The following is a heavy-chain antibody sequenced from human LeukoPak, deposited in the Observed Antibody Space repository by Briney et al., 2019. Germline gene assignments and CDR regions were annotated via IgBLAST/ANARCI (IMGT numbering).Heavy chain of an antibody. Sequence: ASVKVSCKASVYTFTRYYMHWVRQAPGQGREWMGWINPNSGGTNYAQKFQGRVTMTRDTSISTAYMELSRLRSDDTAVYYCAKAPFCSGGSCYKTFDYGGQGTLVTVS. CDR3: AKAPFCSGGSCYKTFDY. CDR1: VYTFTRYY. V-gene: IGHV1-2*02. D-gene: IGHD2-15*01. J-gene: IGHJ4*02. CDR2: INPNSGGT.